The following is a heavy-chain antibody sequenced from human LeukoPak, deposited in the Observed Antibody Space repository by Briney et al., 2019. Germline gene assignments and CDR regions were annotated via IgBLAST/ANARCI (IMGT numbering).Heavy chain of an antibody. CDR2: IYTSGST. CDR1: GGSISSYY. J-gene: IGHJ3*02. D-gene: IGHD3-9*01. Sequence: SETLSLTCTVSGGSISSYYWSWIRQPAGKGLEWIGRIYTSGSTNYNPSLKSRVTMSVDTSKNQFSLQLSSVTAADTAVYYCAREVNYYDILTGYSSHDAFDIWGQGTMVTVSS. V-gene: IGHV4-4*07. CDR3: AREVNYYDILTGYSSHDAFDI.